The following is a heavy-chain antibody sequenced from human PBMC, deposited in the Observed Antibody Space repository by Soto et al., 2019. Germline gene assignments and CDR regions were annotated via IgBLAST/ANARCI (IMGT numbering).Heavy chain of an antibody. Sequence: QVQLVQSGAEVKKPGSSVKVSCKASGGTFSSYAISWVRQAPGQGLEWMGGIIPIFGTANYAQKFQGRVTITADESTSTAYMELSSLRSEDTAVYYCARDGYYHDSSGYYYYFDYWGQGTLVTVSS. V-gene: IGHV1-69*12. J-gene: IGHJ4*02. CDR2: IIPIFGTA. CDR1: GGTFSSYA. CDR3: ARDGYYHDSSGYYYYFDY. D-gene: IGHD3-22*01.